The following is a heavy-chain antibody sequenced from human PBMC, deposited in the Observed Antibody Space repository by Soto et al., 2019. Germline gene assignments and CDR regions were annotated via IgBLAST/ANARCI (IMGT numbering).Heavy chain of an antibody. V-gene: IGHV1-24*01. CDR2: FDPEDGET. CDR3: ATGTITYYHYGMDV. Sequence: ASVKVSCKVSGYTLTELSMHWVRQAPGKGLEWMGGFDPEDGETIYAQKFQGRVTMTEDTSTDTAYMELSSLRSEDTAVYYCATGTITYYHYGMDVWGQGTTVTVSS. J-gene: IGHJ6*02. D-gene: IGHD5-12*01. CDR1: GYTLTELS.